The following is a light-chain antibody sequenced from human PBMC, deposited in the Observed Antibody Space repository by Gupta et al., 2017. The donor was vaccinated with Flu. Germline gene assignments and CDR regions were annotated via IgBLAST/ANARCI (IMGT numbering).Light chain of an antibody. Sequence: EIVLTQSPATLSLSPGERATVSCRASQSVGSDYVAWCQHKPGQAPRLLISEASNTAIGIPDRFSGSGSGTDFTLTISGLEPEDFATYYCQQYAVSPGTFGQGTRVDVK. J-gene: IGKJ1*01. CDR2: EAS. V-gene: IGKV3D-20*01. CDR1: QSVGSDY. CDR3: QQYAVSPGT.